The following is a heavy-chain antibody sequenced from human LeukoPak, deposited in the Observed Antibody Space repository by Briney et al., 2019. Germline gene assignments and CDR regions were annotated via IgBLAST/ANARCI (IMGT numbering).Heavy chain of an antibody. V-gene: IGHV4-61*08. Sequence: SQTLSLTCTVSGGSISSGGYYWNWIRQPPGKSLEWIGYIYYSGSTNYNPSLKSRVTISVDTSKNQFSLKLSSVTAADTAVYYCARHCGGDCYPSPDAFDIWGQGTMVTVSS. CDR2: IYYSGST. J-gene: IGHJ3*02. CDR1: GGSISSGGYY. D-gene: IGHD2-21*02. CDR3: ARHCGGDCYPSPDAFDI.